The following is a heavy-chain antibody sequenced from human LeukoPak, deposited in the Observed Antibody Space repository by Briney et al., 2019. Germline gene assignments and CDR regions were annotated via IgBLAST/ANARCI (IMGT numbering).Heavy chain of an antibody. Sequence: GGSLRLSCAASGFTFSSYAMSWVRQAPGKGLEWVPAISGSGGSTYYADSVKGRFTISRDNSKNTLYLQMNSLRAEDTAVYYCAKDTYYDSSGLEWGQGTLVTVSS. CDR3: AKDTYYDSSGLE. J-gene: IGHJ4*02. CDR1: GFTFSSYA. CDR2: ISGSGGST. D-gene: IGHD3-22*01. V-gene: IGHV3-23*01.